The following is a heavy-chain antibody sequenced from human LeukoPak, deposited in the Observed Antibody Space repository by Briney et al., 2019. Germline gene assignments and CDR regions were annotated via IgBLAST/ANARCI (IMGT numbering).Heavy chain of an antibody. D-gene: IGHD2-2*01. Sequence: SVKVSCKASGGTFSSYAISWVRQAPGQGLEWMGGIIPIFGTANYAQKFRGRVTITADESTSTAYMELSSLRSEDTAVYYCARVTVVPAATYYGMDVWGQGTTVTVSS. V-gene: IGHV1-69*13. CDR1: GGTFSSYA. CDR3: ARVTVVPAATYYGMDV. CDR2: IIPIFGTA. J-gene: IGHJ6*02.